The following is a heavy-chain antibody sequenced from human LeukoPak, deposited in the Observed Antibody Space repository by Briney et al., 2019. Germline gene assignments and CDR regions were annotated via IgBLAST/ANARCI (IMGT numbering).Heavy chain of an antibody. Sequence: GGSLRLSCAASGFPFSSYAMHWVRQAPGKGLEWVSGISWNSGSIGYADSVKGRFTISRDNAKNSLYLQMNSLRAEDTALYYCAKDISGSRLSFDYWGQGTLVTVSS. CDR1: GFPFSSYA. D-gene: IGHD6-6*01. J-gene: IGHJ4*02. CDR3: AKDISGSRLSFDY. CDR2: ISWNSGSI. V-gene: IGHV3-9*01.